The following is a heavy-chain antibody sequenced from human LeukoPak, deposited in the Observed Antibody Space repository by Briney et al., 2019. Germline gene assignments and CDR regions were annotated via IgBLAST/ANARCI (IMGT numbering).Heavy chain of an antibody. D-gene: IGHD5-18*01. Sequence: SETLSLTCTVSGGSISTGGYYWGWLRQAPGMGLEWIGCLFYSGITFYNPSLNSRATLSVATSKNRFSLKLSSVTAADTAVYYCARLGGYSHGPDPVDYWGQGTLVTVSS. J-gene: IGHJ4*02. CDR1: GGSISTGGYY. CDR2: LFYSGIT. CDR3: ARLGGYSHGPDPVDY. V-gene: IGHV4-39*01.